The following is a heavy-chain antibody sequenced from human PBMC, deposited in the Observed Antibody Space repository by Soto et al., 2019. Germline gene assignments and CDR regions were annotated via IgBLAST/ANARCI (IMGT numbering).Heavy chain of an antibody. CDR2: ISYDGSNK. V-gene: IGHV3-30*18. J-gene: IGHJ4*02. CDR3: AKDQRRYCSGGSCYGGY. D-gene: IGHD2-15*01. CDR1: GFTFSSYG. Sequence: QVQLVESGGGVVQPGRSLRLSCAASGFTFSSYGMHWVRQAPGKGLEWVAVISYDGSNKYYADSVKGRFTISRDNSKNTLYLQMNSLRAEDTAVYYCAKDQRRYCSGGSCYGGYWGQGTLVTVSS.